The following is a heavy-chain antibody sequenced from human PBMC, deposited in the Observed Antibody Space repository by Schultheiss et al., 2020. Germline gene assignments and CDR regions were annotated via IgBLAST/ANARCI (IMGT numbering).Heavy chain of an antibody. CDR2: INHSGST. V-gene: IGHV4-34*01. CDR3: ARDPYNNSPYYFDC. CDR1: GFTFSSYA. Sequence: GSLRLSCAASGFTFSSYAMSWVRQAPGKGLEWIGEINHSGSTNYNPSLKSRVTISVDTSKNQFSLKLSSVTAADTAVYYCARDPYNNSPYYFDCWGQGTLVTVSA. J-gene: IGHJ4*02. D-gene: IGHD1-1*01.